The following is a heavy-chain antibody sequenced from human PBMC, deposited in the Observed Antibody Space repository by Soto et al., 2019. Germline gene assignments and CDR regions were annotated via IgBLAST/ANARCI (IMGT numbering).Heavy chain of an antibody. V-gene: IGHV1-69*01. J-gene: IGHJ5*02. CDR2: IIPIFGTA. CDR1: GGTFSSYA. Sequence: QVQLVQSGAEVKKPGSSVKVSCKASGGTFSSYAISWVRQAPGQGLEWMRGIIPIFGTANYAQKFQGRVTITADESTSTAYMELSSLRSEYTAVYYCARDRGRITMIVVVSGWFDPWGQGTLVTVSS. CDR3: ARDRGRITMIVVVSGWFDP. D-gene: IGHD3-22*01.